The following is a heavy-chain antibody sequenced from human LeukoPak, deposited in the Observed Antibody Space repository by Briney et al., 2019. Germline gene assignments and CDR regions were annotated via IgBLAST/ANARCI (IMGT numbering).Heavy chain of an antibody. CDR1: GFTFSPYG. Sequence: PGMSLGLSCAASGFTFSPYGMRWVRQAPGKGLEWVAVIWYDGSNKYYADSVKGRFTISRDNSKNTLYLQMNSLRAEDTAVYYCARDRQYYDILTGYKPRYYGMDVWGQGTTVTVSS. CDR3: ARDRQYYDILTGYKPRYYGMDV. CDR2: IWYDGSNK. D-gene: IGHD3-9*01. J-gene: IGHJ6*02. V-gene: IGHV3-33*01.